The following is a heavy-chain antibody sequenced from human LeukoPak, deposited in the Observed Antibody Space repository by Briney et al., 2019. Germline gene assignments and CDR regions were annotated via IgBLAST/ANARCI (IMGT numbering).Heavy chain of an antibody. CDR1: GGSISSYY. J-gene: IGHJ6*03. CDR2: IYHSGST. Sequence: PSETLSLTCTVSGGSISSYYWSWIRQPPGRGLEWIGYIYHSGSTYYNPSLKSRVTISVDRSKNQFSLKLSSVTAADTAVYYCAREPSYMTTVTTSYDQYYYYYMDVWGKGTTVTVSS. CDR3: AREPSYMTTVTTSYDQYYYYYMDV. D-gene: IGHD4-11*01. V-gene: IGHV4-59*12.